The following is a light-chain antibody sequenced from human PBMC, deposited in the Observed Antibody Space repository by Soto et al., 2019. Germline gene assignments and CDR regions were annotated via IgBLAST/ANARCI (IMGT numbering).Light chain of an antibody. CDR1: QDISNY. CDR3: QQLKSYTT. CDR2: VAS. V-gene: IGKV1-9*01. Sequence: DIQLTQSPSFLSASVGDRVTITCRASQDISNYLAWYQQKPGKAPKLLIYVASTLQSGIPSRFSGSGSGTEITLTISSLQPEDFATYYCQQLKSYTTFVQGTKLEIK. J-gene: IGKJ2*01.